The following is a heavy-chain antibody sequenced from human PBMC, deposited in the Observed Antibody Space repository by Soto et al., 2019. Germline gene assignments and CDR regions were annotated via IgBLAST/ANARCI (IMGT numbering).Heavy chain of an antibody. CDR2: ISGSGGST. J-gene: IGHJ3*02. Sequence: GSLRLSCAASGFTFSSYAMSWVRQAPGKGLEWVSAISGSGGSTYYADSVKGRFTISRDNSKNTLYLQMNSLRAEDTAVYYCAKGSGYYYDSSGPIRAFDIWGQGTMVTVSS. CDR1: GFTFSSYA. CDR3: AKGSGYYYDSSGPIRAFDI. D-gene: IGHD3-22*01. V-gene: IGHV3-23*01.